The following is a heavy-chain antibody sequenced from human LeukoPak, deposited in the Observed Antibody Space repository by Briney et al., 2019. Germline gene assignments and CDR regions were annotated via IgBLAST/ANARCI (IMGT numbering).Heavy chain of an antibody. D-gene: IGHD4-17*01. V-gene: IGHV4-4*07. CDR3: ARFAQTTVTTPYFDY. Sequence: SETLSLTCTVSGGSISGYYWSWIRQPAGKGLEWNGRIYTSGSTNYNPSLKSRITMSVDTSKNQFSLKLSSVTAADTAVYFCARFAQTTVTTPYFDYWGQGTLVTVSS. CDR1: GGSISGYY. J-gene: IGHJ4*02. CDR2: IYTSGST.